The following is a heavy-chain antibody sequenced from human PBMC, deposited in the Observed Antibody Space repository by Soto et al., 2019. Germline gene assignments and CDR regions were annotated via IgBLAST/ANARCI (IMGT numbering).Heavy chain of an antibody. CDR3: ARHPAPGKKNYYGMDV. CDR1: GYSFTSYW. Sequence: GESLKISCKGSGYSFTSYWIGWVRQMPGKGLEWMGIIYPGDSDTRYSPSFQGQVTISADKSISTAYLQWSSLKASDTAMYYCARHPAPGKKNYYGMDVWGQGTTVTVS. CDR2: IYPGDSDT. V-gene: IGHV5-51*01. J-gene: IGHJ6*02.